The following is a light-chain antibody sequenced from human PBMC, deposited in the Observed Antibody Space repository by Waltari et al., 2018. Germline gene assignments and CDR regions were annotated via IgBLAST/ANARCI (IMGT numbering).Light chain of an antibody. CDR1: QGISNY. CDR2: DAS. J-gene: IGKJ4*01. V-gene: IGKV1-33*01. Sequence: DIQMTQSPSSLSASVGDRVTLTCQASQGISNYLNWYQQKPGKAPKLLIYDASNLETGVPSRFSGSGSGTDFTFTISSLQPEDIATYYCQHYHNFPLTFGGGTKVEIK. CDR3: QHYHNFPLT.